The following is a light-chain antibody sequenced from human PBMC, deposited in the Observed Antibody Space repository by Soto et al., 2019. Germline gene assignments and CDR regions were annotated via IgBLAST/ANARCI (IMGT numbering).Light chain of an antibody. Sequence: EIVLTQSPSTLSSFPCDRFTLSFMASQCINTRLAWYQHRPGQAPRLLIYQTSIRAAGIPARFSASGTGTDFTLTISDVQPEDFAVYYCHQRQSWPRTFGQGTKVDIK. CDR2: QTS. CDR1: QCINTR. V-gene: IGKV3-11*01. J-gene: IGKJ1*01. CDR3: HQRQSWPRT.